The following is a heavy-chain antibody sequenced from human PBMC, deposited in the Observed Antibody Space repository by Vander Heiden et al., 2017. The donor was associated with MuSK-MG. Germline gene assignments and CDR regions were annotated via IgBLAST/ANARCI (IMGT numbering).Heavy chain of an antibody. CDR3: ARDSGYSGSPLGDY. D-gene: IGHD1-26*01. CDR2: IWYDGSNK. V-gene: IGHV3-33*01. Sequence: QVQLVESGGGVVQPGRSLRLSCAASGFTFSSYGMHWVRQAPGKGLEWVAVIWYDGSNKYYAGSVKGRFTISRDNSKNTLYLQMNSLRAEDTAVYYCARDSGYSGSPLGDYWGQGTLVTVSS. CDR1: GFTFSSYG. J-gene: IGHJ4*02.